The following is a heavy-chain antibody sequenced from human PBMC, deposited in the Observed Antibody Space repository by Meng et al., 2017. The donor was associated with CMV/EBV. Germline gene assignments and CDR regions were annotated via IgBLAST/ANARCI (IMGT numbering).Heavy chain of an antibody. J-gene: IGHJ6*02. D-gene: IGHD5-18*01. CDR1: GGSISSSSYY. V-gene: IGHV4-39*07. Sequence: SETLSLTCTVSGGSISSSSYYWGWIRQPPGKGLEWIGSIYYSGSTYYNPSLKSRVTISVDTSKNQFSLKLSSVIAADTAVYYCARDQGRGYSYGRDYYGMDVWGQGTTVTVSS. CDR3: ARDQGRGYSYGRDYYGMDV. CDR2: IYYSGST.